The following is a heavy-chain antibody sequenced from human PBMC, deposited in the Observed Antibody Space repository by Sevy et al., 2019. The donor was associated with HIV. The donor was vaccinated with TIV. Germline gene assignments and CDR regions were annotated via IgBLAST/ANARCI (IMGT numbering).Heavy chain of an antibody. CDR2: ISGSSSYI. CDR1: GFTFTSYS. Sequence: GGSLRLSCTASGFTFTSYSMNWVRQAPGKGLEWVSFISGSSSYIYYADSLKGRFTISRDNAESSLFLQMNSLRAEDMAVYYCARDRGGLLLDAFDIWGQGTMVTVSS. D-gene: IGHD3-10*01. CDR3: ARDRGGLLLDAFDI. V-gene: IGHV3-21*01. J-gene: IGHJ3*02.